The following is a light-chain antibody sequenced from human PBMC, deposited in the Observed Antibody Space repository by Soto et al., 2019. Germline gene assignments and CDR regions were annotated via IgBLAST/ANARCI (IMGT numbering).Light chain of an antibody. CDR1: QSVSSY. V-gene: IGKV3-11*01. J-gene: IGKJ4*01. CDR3: LQRSDWPLT. Sequence: EIVLTQSPATLSLSPGERATLSCRASQSVSSYLAWYQQKPGQAPRLLIYDASNRAAGIPARFSGSGSGTDFTLTVSSLEPEDFAVYYCLQRSDWPLTFGGGTKVDNK. CDR2: DAS.